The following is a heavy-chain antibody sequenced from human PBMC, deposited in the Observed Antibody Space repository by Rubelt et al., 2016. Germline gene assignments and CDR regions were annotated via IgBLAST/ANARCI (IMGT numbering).Heavy chain of an antibody. Sequence: QVQLQESGPGLVKPSETLSLTCTVSGDSISSYYWSWIRQPPGKGLEWIAYIFYSGSTNYNPSLTSRVTISVDNSKNQFSLKLSSVTAADTAVYYCASSNDYVWGSPDSWGQGTLVTVSS. CDR2: IFYSGST. CDR1: GDSISSYY. V-gene: IGHV4-59*12. D-gene: IGHD3-16*01. J-gene: IGHJ4*02. CDR3: ASSNDYVWGSPDS.